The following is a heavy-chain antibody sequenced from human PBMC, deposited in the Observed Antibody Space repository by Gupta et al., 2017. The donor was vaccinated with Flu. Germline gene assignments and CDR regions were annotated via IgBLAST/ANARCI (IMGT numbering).Heavy chain of an antibody. Sequence: EVQLLESGGGLVQPGGSLRLSCAASGFTFSSYAMSWVRQAPGKGLEWVSAISGSGGSTYYADSVKGRFTISRDNSKNTLYLQMNSLRAEDTAVYYAVRGVMDLPDYWGQGTLVTVSS. J-gene: IGHJ4*02. CDR3: VRGVMDLPDY. V-gene: IGHV3-23*01. CDR1: GFTFSSYA. D-gene: IGHD3-10*01. CDR2: ISGSGGST.